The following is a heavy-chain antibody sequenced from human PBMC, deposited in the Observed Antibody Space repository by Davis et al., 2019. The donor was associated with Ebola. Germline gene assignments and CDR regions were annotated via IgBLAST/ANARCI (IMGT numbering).Heavy chain of an antibody. CDR1: GFTFSSYS. CDR3: AKDMIEEGLSSPHPDFQH. J-gene: IGHJ1*01. V-gene: IGHV3-23*01. D-gene: IGHD3-22*01. Sequence: GESLKISCAASGFTFSSYSMNWVRQAPGKGLEWVSAISGSGGSTYYADSVQGRFTISRDNSKNTLYLQLNSLTAEDTAVYYCAKDMIEEGLSSPHPDFQHWGQGTLVTVSS. CDR2: ISGSGGST.